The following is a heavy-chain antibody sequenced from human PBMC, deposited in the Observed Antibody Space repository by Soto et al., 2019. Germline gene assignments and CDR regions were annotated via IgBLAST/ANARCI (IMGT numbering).Heavy chain of an antibody. D-gene: IGHD3-10*01. J-gene: IGHJ4*02. CDR1: GYTFTSYA. V-gene: IGHV1-3*01. Sequence: ASVQVSCKASGYTFTSYAMHWVRQAPGQRLEWMGWINAGNGNTKYSQKFQGRVTITRDTSASTAYMELSSLRSEDTAVYYCARDMGFGLSDYWGRGTLVTVSS. CDR2: INAGNGNT. CDR3: ARDMGFGLSDY.